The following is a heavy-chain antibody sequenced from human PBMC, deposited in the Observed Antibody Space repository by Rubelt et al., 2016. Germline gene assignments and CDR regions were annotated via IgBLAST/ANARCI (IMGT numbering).Heavy chain of an antibody. CDR1: GDTFANYA. Sequence: QVYLVQSGTEVKKPGSSVKVSCKTSGDTFANYALSWVRRAPGQGLEWMGGIIPRIGVANYGQNFQGRLTITADKSTSTSYMELSSLRSEDTAVYYCVVDAFDIWGQGTMVTVSS. V-gene: IGHV1-69*10. CDR2: IIPRIGVA. D-gene: IGHD2-21*01. CDR3: VVDAFDI. J-gene: IGHJ3*02.